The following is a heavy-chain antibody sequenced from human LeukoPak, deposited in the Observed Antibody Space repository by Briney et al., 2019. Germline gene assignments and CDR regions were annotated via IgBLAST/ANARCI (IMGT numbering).Heavy chain of an antibody. D-gene: IGHD3-22*01. CDR2: IRYDGSNK. Sequence: GGSLRLSCAASGFTFSSYGMHWVRQAPGKGLEWVAFIRYDGSNKYYADSMKGRFTISRDNSKNTLYLQMNSLRAEDTAVYYCARAWDSSGYYYVAPVYWGQGTLVTVSS. J-gene: IGHJ4*02. CDR1: GFTFSSYG. V-gene: IGHV3-30*02. CDR3: ARAWDSSGYYYVAPVY.